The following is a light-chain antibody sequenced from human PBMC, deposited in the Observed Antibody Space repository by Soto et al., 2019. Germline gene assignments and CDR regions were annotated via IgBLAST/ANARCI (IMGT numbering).Light chain of an antibody. V-gene: IGLV1-40*01. CDR3: QSYDSSLSGSNWV. Sequence: QSVLKQPPSEYGAPGQSVTISCTGSSSNIGAGYDVHWYQQLPGTAPKLLIYGNSNRPSGVPDRFSGSKSGTSASLAITGLQAEDEADYYCQSYDSSLSGSNWVFGGGTQLTVL. CDR2: GNS. J-gene: IGLJ3*02. CDR1: SSNIGAGYD.